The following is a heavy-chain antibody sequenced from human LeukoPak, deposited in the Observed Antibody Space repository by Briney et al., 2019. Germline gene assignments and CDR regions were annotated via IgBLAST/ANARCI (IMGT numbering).Heavy chain of an antibody. D-gene: IGHD6-13*01. CDR3: ANRVDTSSWYWGFDY. V-gene: IGHV3-23*01. Sequence: GGSLRLSCAASGFTFSSYVMSWVRQAPGKGLEWVSGISGSGGSIYYADSGKGRFTISRDNSKNTLYLQMNSLRDEDTAVYFCANRVDTSSWYWGFDYWGQGTLVTVSS. CDR1: GFTFSSYV. CDR2: ISGSGGSI. J-gene: IGHJ4*02.